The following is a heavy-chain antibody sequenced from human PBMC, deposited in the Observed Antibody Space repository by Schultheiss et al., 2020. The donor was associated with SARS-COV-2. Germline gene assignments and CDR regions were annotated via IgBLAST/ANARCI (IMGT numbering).Heavy chain of an antibody. J-gene: IGHJ3*02. CDR2: ISSSSSYI. CDR1: GFNFSSYS. Sequence: GGSLRLSCAASGFNFSSYSMDWVRQAPGKGLEWVSSISSSSSYIYYADSVKGRFTISRDNAKNSLYLQMNSLRAEDTAVYYCARDRDYDSSGTYSGDAFDIWGQGTMVTVSS. V-gene: IGHV3-21*01. D-gene: IGHD3-22*01. CDR3: ARDRDYDSSGTYSGDAFDI.